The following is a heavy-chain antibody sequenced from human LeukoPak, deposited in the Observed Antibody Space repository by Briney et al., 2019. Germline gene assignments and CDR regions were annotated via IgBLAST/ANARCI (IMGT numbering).Heavy chain of an antibody. Sequence: GGFLRLSCAASGFTFSTYGMHWVRQAPGKGLEWVAFIRYDESKTYYADSVRGRFIVSRDNSKNTLYLQMNGLRVADTAIYYCAKGYGGSHFDYWGQGALVAVSS. J-gene: IGHJ4*02. CDR1: GFTFSTYG. D-gene: IGHD4-23*01. V-gene: IGHV3-30*02. CDR3: AKGYGGSHFDY. CDR2: IRYDESKT.